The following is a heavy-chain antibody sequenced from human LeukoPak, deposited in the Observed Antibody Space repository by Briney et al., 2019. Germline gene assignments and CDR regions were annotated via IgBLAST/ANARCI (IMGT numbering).Heavy chain of an antibody. D-gene: IGHD5-12*01. CDR2: IYYSGST. Sequence: PSETLSLTCTVSGGSISSYYWSWIRQPPGKGREWVGYIYYSGSTNYNPSLKSPVTISVDTSKNQFSLKLSSVTAADTAVYYCAREGGYSGYVPSPAFDYWGQGTLVTVSS. CDR1: GGSISSYY. CDR3: AREGGYSGYVPSPAFDY. V-gene: IGHV4-59*01. J-gene: IGHJ4*02.